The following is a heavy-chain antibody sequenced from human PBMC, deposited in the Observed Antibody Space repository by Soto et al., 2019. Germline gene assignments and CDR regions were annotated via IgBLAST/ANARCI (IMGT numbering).Heavy chain of an antibody. CDR3: AKDHTDVFRFWEWLLYEDD. CDR2: IGCSGAST. V-gene: IGHV3-23*01. CDR1: GFTFTNYA. Sequence: EVQLLESGGGLVQPGGSLRLSCAASGFTFTNYAMRWVRQAPGKGLEWVSTIGCSGASTYYADSVKGRFTISRGNSKNTLYLQMNSLRAEDTAVYYCAKDHTDVFRFWEWLLYEDDWGQGTMVTVSS. D-gene: IGHD3-3*01. J-gene: IGHJ4*02.